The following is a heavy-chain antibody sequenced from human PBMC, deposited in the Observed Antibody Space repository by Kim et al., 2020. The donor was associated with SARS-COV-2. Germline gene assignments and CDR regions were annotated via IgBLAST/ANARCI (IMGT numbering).Heavy chain of an antibody. J-gene: IGHJ6*02. D-gene: IGHD3-16*02. CDR1: GFTFGDYP. Sequence: GGSLRLSCSASGFTFGDYPVAWYRQAPGQRLEWIGFIRTEAYRGTTRYAASVEGRFIISRDDSNSIAYLYMDSLKLEDTAVYFCARDRSSSVIADVWGQGTTVTVSS. CDR3: ARDRSSSVIADV. V-gene: IGHV3-49*03. CDR2: IRTEAYRGTT.